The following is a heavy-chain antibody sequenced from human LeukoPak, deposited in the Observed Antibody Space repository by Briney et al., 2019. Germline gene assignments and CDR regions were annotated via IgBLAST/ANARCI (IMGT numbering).Heavy chain of an antibody. CDR3: AKDISCDSSGYGYYFDY. Sequence: PGGSLRLSCAASGFTFSSYEMNWVRQAPGKGLEWVSYISSSGSTIYYADSVKGRFTISRDNAKNSLYLQMNSLRAEDTALYYCAKDISCDSSGYGYYFDYWGQGTLVTVSS. D-gene: IGHD3-22*01. CDR2: ISSSGSTI. CDR1: GFTFSSYE. J-gene: IGHJ4*02. V-gene: IGHV3-48*03.